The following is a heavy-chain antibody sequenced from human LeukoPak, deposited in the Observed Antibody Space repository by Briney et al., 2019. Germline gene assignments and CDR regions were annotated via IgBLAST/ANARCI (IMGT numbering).Heavy chain of an antibody. J-gene: IGHJ6*02. D-gene: IGHD5-24*01. CDR2: ISESSSHI. CDR1: GFTFSGYS. Sequence: PGGPLTLSCEASGFTFSGYSMKWVPEAPVRGLEGVSYISESSSHIYSADSVKGRFTISRDNAKNSLYMQMTSLRVEDTGIYYWARDRAVRARIGGMDVWGQGTTVIVSS. CDR3: ARDRAVRARIGGMDV. V-gene: IGHV3-21*06.